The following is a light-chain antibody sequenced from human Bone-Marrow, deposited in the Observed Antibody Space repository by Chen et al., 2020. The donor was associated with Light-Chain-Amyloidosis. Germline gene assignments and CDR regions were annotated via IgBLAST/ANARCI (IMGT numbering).Light chain of an antibody. Sequence: SYVLTQPPSVSVAPGQTATIACGGNKIGSTSVHWYQQTPGQAPLLVVYDDSDRPSGIPERLSGSNSGNTATLTISRVEAGDEADYYCQVWDRSSDRPVFGGGTKLTVL. J-gene: IGLJ3*02. CDR1: KIGSTS. CDR3: QVWDRSSDRPV. CDR2: DDS. V-gene: IGLV3-21*02.